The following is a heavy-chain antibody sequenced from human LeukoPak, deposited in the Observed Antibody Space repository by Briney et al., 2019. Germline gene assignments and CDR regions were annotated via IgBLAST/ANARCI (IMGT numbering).Heavy chain of an antibody. CDR2: IIPIFGTA. Sequence: SVKVSCKASGGTFISYAISWVRQAPGQGLEWMGGIIPIFGTANYAQKFQSRVTITTDESTSAAYMELSSLRSEDTAVYYCASPRWIIHYYGPGYAFDIWGQGTMVTVSS. J-gene: IGHJ3*02. CDR1: GGTFISYA. V-gene: IGHV1-69*05. CDR3: ASPRWIIHYYGPGYAFDI. D-gene: IGHD3-10*01.